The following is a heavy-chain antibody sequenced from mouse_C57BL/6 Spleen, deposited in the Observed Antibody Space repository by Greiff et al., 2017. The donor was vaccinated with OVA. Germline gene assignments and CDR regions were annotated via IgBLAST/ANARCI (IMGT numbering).Heavy chain of an antibody. Sequence: QVQLKQSGPGLVAPSQSLSITCTVSGFSLTSYGVHWVRQPPGKGLEWLVVIWSDGSTTYNSALKSRLSISKDNSKSQVFLKMNSLQTDDTAMYYCARHSGYYVGGYYAMDYWGQGTSVTVSS. CDR2: IWSDGST. CDR3: ARHSGYYVGGYYAMDY. V-gene: IGHV2-6-1*01. CDR1: GFSLTSYG. D-gene: IGHD2-3*01. J-gene: IGHJ4*01.